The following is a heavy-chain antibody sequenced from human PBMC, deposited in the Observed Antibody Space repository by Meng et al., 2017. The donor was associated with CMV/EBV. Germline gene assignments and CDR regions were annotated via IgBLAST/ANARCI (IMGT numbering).Heavy chain of an antibody. J-gene: IGHJ6*02. CDR1: GFTFSSYA. V-gene: IGHV3-23*01. CDR3: AKRIVPAAILSVYYYYGMDV. D-gene: IGHD2-2*02. CDR2: ISGSGGST. Sequence: GESLKIFCAASGFTFSSYAMSWVRQAPGKGLEWVSAISGSGGSTYYADSVKGRFTISRDNSKNTLYLQMNSLRAEDTAVYYCAKRIVPAAILSVYYYYGMDVWGQGTTVTVSS.